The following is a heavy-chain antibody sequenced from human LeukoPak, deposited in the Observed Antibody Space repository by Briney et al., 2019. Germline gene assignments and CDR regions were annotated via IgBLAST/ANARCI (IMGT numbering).Heavy chain of an antibody. CDR3: ARGFVVVTAMGAFDI. D-gene: IGHD2-21*02. CDR2: INHSGST. Sequence: PSETLSLTCAVYGGSFRGYYWSWIRQPPGKGLEWIGEINHSGSTNYNPSLKSRVTISVDTSKNQFSLKLSSVTAADTAVYYCARGFVVVTAMGAFDIWGQGTMVTVSS. J-gene: IGHJ3*02. V-gene: IGHV4-34*01. CDR1: GGSFRGYY.